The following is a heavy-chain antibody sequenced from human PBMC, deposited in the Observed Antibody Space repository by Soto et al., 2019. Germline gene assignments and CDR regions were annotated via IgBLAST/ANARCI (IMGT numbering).Heavy chain of an antibody. V-gene: IGHV3-21*06. CDR3: AKAGRSYSYSPPIHFDR. CDR2: ISSSSNYI. CDR1: GFTFSSYT. Sequence: EVQLVESGGGLVRPGGSLRVSCTSSGFTFSSYTMSWVRQAPGKGLEWVSSISSSSNYIKYADSVKGRFTISRDSATNSLFLEMNDLRAGDTAVYFCAKAGRSYSYSPPIHFDRWGQGTHVTVSS. D-gene: IGHD5-18*01. J-gene: IGHJ4*02.